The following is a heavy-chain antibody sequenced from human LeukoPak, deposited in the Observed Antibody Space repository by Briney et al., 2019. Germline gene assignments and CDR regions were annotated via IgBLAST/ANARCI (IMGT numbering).Heavy chain of an antibody. CDR3: ARDLDPDCSGGSCYLYYYYGMDV. J-gene: IGHJ6*02. CDR2: INPNSGGT. CDR1: GCTFTGYY. Sequence: ASVKVSCKASGCTFTGYYMHWVRQAPGQGLEWMGWINPNSGGTNYAQKFQGRVTMARDTSISTAYMELSRLRSDDTAVYYCARDLDPDCSGGSCYLYYYYGMDVWGQGTTVTVSS. D-gene: IGHD2-15*01. V-gene: IGHV1-2*02.